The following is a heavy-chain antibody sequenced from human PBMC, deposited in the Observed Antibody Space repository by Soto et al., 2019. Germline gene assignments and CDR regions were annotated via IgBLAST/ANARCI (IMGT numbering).Heavy chain of an antibody. V-gene: IGHV3-66*01. D-gene: IGHD2-2*01. CDR2: IYGGGST. CDR1: GVTISSKY. J-gene: IGHJ4*02. Sequence: GGSLRLSCAASGVTISSKYMSWVRQAPGKGLEWVSIIYGGGSTYYADSVKGRFIISRDNSKNTLYLQMNSVRAEDTAVYYCGXDGIGEYCSSASCHFWGQGTLVTVSS. CDR3: GXDGIGEYCSSASCHF.